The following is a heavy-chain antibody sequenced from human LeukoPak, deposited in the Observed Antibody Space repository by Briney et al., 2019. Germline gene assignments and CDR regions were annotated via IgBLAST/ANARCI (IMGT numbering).Heavy chain of an antibody. V-gene: IGHV4-34*01. CDR3: ARPYYDVLTGYPDWYFDL. Sequence: SETLSLTCAVYGGSFSGYYWSWIRQPPGKGLEWIGEINHSGSTNYNPSLKSRVTISVDTSKNQFSLKLSSVTAADTAVYYCARPYYDVLTGYPDWYFDLWGRGTLVTVSS. J-gene: IGHJ2*01. CDR1: GGSFSGYY. CDR2: INHSGST. D-gene: IGHD3-9*01.